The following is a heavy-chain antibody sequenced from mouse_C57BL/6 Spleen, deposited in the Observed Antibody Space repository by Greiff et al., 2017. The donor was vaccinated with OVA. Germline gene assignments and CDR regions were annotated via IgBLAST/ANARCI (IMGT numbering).Heavy chain of an antibody. CDR1: GYTFTSYW. J-gene: IGHJ2*01. CDR2: INPSSGYT. D-gene: IGHD2-4*01. V-gene: IGHV1-7*01. CDR3: ARLDDYLDY. Sequence: QVQLQQSGAELAKPGASVKLSCKASGYTFTSYWMHWVKQRPGQGLEWIGYINPSSGYTNYNQKFKGKATLTVDKSSSTAYMQLSSLTYEDSAVYNCARLDDYLDYWGQGTTLTVAS.